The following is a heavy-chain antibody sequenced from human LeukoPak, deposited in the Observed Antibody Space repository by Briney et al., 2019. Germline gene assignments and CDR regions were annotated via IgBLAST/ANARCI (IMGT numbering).Heavy chain of an antibody. D-gene: IGHD2-2*01. CDR1: GYRFTKSW. Sequence: GESLRISCKGSGYRFTKSWIGWVRPMPGKGLEWLRIIYPDDSRTRYSPSFQGQVTMSVDKSISTAYLQWSSLKASDTAMYYCTRTVSTTDPLDYWGQGTLVTVSS. J-gene: IGHJ4*02. CDR3: TRTVSTTDPLDY. CDR2: IYPDDSRT. V-gene: IGHV5-51*01.